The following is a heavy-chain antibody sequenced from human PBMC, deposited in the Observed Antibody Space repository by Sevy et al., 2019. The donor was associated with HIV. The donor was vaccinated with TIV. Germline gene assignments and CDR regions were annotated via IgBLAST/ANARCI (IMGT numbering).Heavy chain of an antibody. Sequence: GGSLRLSCAASGFTFDDYAMNWVRQAPGKGLEWVSGISWNSGSIGYADSVKGRFTISRDNAKNSLYLQMNSLRAEDTALYYCANYSYYDILTGYQFDYWGQGTLVTVSS. CDR1: GFTFDDYA. J-gene: IGHJ4*02. V-gene: IGHV3-9*01. CDR2: ISWNSGSI. CDR3: ANYSYYDILTGYQFDY. D-gene: IGHD3-9*01.